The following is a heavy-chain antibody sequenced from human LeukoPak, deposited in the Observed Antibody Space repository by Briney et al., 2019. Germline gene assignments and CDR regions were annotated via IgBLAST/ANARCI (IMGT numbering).Heavy chain of an antibody. CDR1: GFTFSSYT. J-gene: IGHJ5*02. Sequence: PGGSLRLSCAASGFTFSSYTMHWVRQAPGKGLEWVTTISYDGSNIYYADSVKGRFTVSRDNSKSTLFLQMNSLRAEDTAVYYCARGLSQQLTNWFDPWGQGTLVTVSS. D-gene: IGHD6-13*01. V-gene: IGHV3-30-3*01. CDR2: ISYDGSNI. CDR3: ARGLSQQLTNWFDP.